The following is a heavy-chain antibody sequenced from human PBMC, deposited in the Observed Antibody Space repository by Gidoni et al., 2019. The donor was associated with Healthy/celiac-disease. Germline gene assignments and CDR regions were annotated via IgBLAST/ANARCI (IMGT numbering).Heavy chain of an antibody. CDR3: ARRMGYYYDSSGQPIGGPYYFDY. V-gene: IGHV4-34*01. J-gene: IGHJ4*02. Sequence: GLEWIGEINHSGSTNYNPSLKSRVTISVDTSKNQFSLKLSSVTAADTAVYYCARRMGYYYDSSGQPIGGPYYFDYWGQGTLVTVSS. D-gene: IGHD3-22*01. CDR2: INHSGST.